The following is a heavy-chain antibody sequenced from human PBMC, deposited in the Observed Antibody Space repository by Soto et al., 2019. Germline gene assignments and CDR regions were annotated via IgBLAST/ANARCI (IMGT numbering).Heavy chain of an antibody. Sequence: ASVKVSCKASGYTFTSYGISWVRQAPGQGLEWMGWISAYNGNTNYAQKLQGRVTMTTDTSTSTAYMELRSLRSDDTAVYYCARYYYGSGSYPPDYYYGMDVWGQGTTVTVSS. CDR2: ISAYNGNT. D-gene: IGHD3-10*01. V-gene: IGHV1-18*01. CDR3: ARYYYGSGSYPPDYYYGMDV. J-gene: IGHJ6*02. CDR1: GYTFTSYG.